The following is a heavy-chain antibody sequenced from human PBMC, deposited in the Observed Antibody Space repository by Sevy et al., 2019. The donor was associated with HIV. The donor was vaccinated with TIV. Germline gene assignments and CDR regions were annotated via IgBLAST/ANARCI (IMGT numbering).Heavy chain of an antibody. CDR2: ISSSSSYI. Sequence: GGSLRLSCAASGFTFSSYSMNWVRQAPGKGLEWVSSISSSSSYIYYADSVKGQFTISRDNAKNSLYLQMNSLRAEDTAVYYCARDRGYCSGGSCYDDALAIWGQGTMVTVSS. V-gene: IGHV3-21*01. D-gene: IGHD2-15*01. CDR1: GFTFSSYS. CDR3: ARDRGYCSGGSCYDDALAI. J-gene: IGHJ3*02.